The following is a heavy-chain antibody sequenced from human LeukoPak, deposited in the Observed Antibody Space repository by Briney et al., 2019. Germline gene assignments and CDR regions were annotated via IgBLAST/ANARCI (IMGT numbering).Heavy chain of an antibody. D-gene: IGHD6-6*01. CDR2: IYTSGST. CDR3: ARLRPDSSSSSYYYYYMDV. CDR1: GGSISSYY. J-gene: IGHJ6*03. Sequence: SETLSLTCTVSGGSISSYYWSWIRQPPGKGLEWIGYIYTSGSTNYNPSLKSRVTISVDTSKNQFSLKLGSVTAADTAVYYCARLRPDSSSSSYYYYYMDVWGKGTTVTVSS. V-gene: IGHV4-4*09.